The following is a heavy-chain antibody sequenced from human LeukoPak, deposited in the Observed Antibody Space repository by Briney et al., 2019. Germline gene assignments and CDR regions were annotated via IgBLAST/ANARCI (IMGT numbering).Heavy chain of an antibody. CDR1: GGTFSSYA. CDR2: IIPIFGTA. V-gene: IGHV1-69*05. J-gene: IGHJ6*03. CDR3: ARQRRRDYYYYYMDV. Sequence: SVKVSCKASGGTFSSYAISWVRQAPGQGLEWMGGIIPIFGTANYAQKFQGRVTITTDESTSTAYMELSSVRSEDTAVYYCARQRRRDYYYYYMDVWGKGTTVTVSS. D-gene: IGHD6-25*01.